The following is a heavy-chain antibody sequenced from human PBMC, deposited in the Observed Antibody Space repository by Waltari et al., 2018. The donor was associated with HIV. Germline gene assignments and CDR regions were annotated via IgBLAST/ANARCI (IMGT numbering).Heavy chain of an antibody. J-gene: IGHJ6*02. CDR1: GASMRSSSYS. D-gene: IGHD1-26*01. CDR3: ARDWDVTTACMDV. CDR2: MCYTGSS. V-gene: IGHV4-39*07. Sequence: QVKLQESGTGLVEPSETLSLTSVVSGASMRSSSYSCGLIRQAPGKGLVWIGSMCYTGSSYYNPSRKSRVNISRDTLNNQFSLKMTAVTAADTAVYYCARDWDVTTACMDVWGQGTTVTVSS.